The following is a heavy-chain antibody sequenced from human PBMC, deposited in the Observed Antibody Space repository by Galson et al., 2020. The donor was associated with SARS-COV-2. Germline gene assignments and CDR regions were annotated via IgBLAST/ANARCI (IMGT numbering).Heavy chain of an antibody. CDR2: INPGGSEK. Sequence: AGSLRLSCAVSGYTIRSNWMSWVRQAPGTGLEWVGHINPGGSEKYYVDSVKGRFTISRDNAKNSLYLQMNSLGADDTAIYYCRGSATTPIEDYWAQGALVSVSS. CDR3: RGSATTPIEDY. D-gene: IGHD2-15*01. V-gene: IGHV3-7*02. J-gene: IGHJ4*02. CDR1: GYTIRSNW.